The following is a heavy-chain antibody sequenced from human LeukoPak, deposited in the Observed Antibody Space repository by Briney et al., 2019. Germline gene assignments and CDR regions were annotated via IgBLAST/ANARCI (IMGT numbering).Heavy chain of an antibody. Sequence: GASVKVSCKASGYTFTGYYMHWVRQAPGQGLEWMGIINPSGGSTSYAQKFQGRVTMTRDTSTSTVYMELSSLRSEDTAVYYCARGRLRVRGVTGIFDYWGQGTLVTVSS. D-gene: IGHD3-10*01. J-gene: IGHJ4*02. V-gene: IGHV1-46*01. CDR3: ARGRLRVRGVTGIFDY. CDR1: GYTFTGYY. CDR2: INPSGGST.